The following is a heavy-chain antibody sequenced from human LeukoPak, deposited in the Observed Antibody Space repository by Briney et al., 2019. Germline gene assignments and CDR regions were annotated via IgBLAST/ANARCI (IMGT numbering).Heavy chain of an antibody. J-gene: IGHJ3*02. D-gene: IGHD3-22*01. Sequence: GGSLKISCKGSGYSFTSYWIGWVRQMPGKGLEWMGIIYPGDSDTRYSPSFQGQVTISADKSISTAYLQWSSLKASDTAMYYCARREIVVDDAFDIWGQGTMVTVSS. CDR3: ARREIVVDDAFDI. CDR1: GYSFTSYW. V-gene: IGHV5-51*01. CDR2: IYPGDSDT.